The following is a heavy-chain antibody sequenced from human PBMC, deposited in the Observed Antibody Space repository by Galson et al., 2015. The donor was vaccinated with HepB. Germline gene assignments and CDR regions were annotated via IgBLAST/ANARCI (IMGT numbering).Heavy chain of an antibody. V-gene: IGHV3-11*06. D-gene: IGHD6-13*01. CDR2: ISSSSSYT. CDR3: ARDSLRSEQQLPQKGGFDY. J-gene: IGHJ4*02. CDR1: GFTFSDYY. Sequence: SLRLSCAASGFTFSDYYMSWIRQAPGKGLEWVSYISSSSSYTNYADSVKGRFTISRDNAKNSLYLQMNSLRAEDTAVYYCARDSLRSEQQLPQKGGFDYWGQGTLVTVSS.